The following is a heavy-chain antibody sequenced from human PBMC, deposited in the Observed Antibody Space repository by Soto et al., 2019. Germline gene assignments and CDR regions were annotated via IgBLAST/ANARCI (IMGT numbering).Heavy chain of an antibody. J-gene: IGHJ5*02. CDR3: ARGRPYSSSWYPNWFDP. CDR2: MNPNSGNT. Sequence: ASVKVSCKASGYTFTSYDINWVRQATGQGLEWMGWMNPNSGNTGYAQKFQGRVTMTRNTSINTAYMELSSLRSEDTAVYYCARGRPYSSSWYPNWFDPWGQGTLVTVSS. D-gene: IGHD6-13*01. V-gene: IGHV1-8*01. CDR1: GYTFTSYD.